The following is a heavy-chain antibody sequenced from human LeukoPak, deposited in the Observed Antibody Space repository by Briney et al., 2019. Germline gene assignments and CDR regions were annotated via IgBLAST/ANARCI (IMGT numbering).Heavy chain of an antibody. Sequence: PGRSLRLSCAASGFTFGSYWMHWVRQVPGKGLVWVARINPGGSSITYADSVKGRSTISRDNAKNTLYLQMDSLRAEDTGVYYCARSNQADDYWGQGTLVTVSS. CDR2: INPGGSSI. CDR1: GFTFGSYW. D-gene: IGHD1-14*01. V-gene: IGHV3-74*01. J-gene: IGHJ4*02. CDR3: ARSNQADDY.